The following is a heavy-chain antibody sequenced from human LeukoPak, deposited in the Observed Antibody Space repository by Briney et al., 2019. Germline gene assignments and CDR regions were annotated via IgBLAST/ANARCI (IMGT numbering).Heavy chain of an antibody. D-gene: IGHD7-27*01. CDR3: ARGIPNWGSEVDYFDF. CDR1: GGSISSYY. CDR2: IYTSGST. J-gene: IGHJ4*02. Sequence: PSETLSLTCTVSGGSISSYYWSWIRQPARKGLEWIGRIYTSGSTNYNPSLKSRVTISVDKSKNQFSLKLSSATAADTAVYYCARGIPNWGSEVDYFDFWGQGTLVTVSS. V-gene: IGHV4-4*07.